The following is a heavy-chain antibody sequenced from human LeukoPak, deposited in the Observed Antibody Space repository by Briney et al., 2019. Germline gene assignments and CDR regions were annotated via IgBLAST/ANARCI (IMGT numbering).Heavy chain of an antibody. CDR1: EFTFSTYS. CDR3: ARGQKYTSGYTVTELGSRYFDY. V-gene: IGHV3-21*01. CDR2: ITSSTSYI. J-gene: IGHJ4*02. Sequence: GGSLRLSCAASEFTFSTYSMNWVRQAPGKGLEWVSCITSSTSYIYYADSVKGRFTISRDNAESSLFLQMNSLRDEDTAVYYCARGQKYTSGYTVTELGSRYFDYWGQGTLVTVSS. D-gene: IGHD5-18*01.